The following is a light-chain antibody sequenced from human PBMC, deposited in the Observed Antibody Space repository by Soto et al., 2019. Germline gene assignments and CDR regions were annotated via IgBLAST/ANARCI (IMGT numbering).Light chain of an antibody. Sequence: QSALIHLASVSGPPRQPITFSCTGTSSYAASYNLVSWYQQRPGKAPKLIISEGSERPSGVSTRFSGSKSGNTASLTISGLQAEDEADYYCCSFARGTSYVFGNGTKVTVL. CDR3: CSFARGTSYV. CDR2: EGS. V-gene: IGLV2-23*01. J-gene: IGLJ1*01. CDR1: SSYAASYNL.